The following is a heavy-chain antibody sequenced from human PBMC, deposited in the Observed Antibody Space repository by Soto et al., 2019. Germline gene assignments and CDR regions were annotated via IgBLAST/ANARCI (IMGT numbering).Heavy chain of an antibody. CDR3: ARGRVLIGAEDYYYYMDV. Sequence: QVQLQQWGAGLLKPSETLSLTCAVYGGSFSGYYWSWIRQPPGKGLAWIGEINHSGSTNYNPSLKSRVTISVDTSKNQFSLKLSSVTAADTAVYYCARGRVLIGAEDYYYYMDVWGKGTTVTVSS. J-gene: IGHJ6*03. V-gene: IGHV4-34*01. CDR1: GGSFSGYY. CDR2: INHSGST. D-gene: IGHD2-8*01.